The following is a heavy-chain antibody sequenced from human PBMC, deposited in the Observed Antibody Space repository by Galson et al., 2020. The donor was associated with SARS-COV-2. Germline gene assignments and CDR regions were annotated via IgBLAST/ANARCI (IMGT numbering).Heavy chain of an antibody. V-gene: IGHV3-7*01. J-gene: IGHJ4*02. Sequence: GGSLRLSCAASGFTLSSYWMSWARQAPGKGLEWVANIKQDGSEKYYVDSVKGRFTISRDNAKNSLYLQMNSLRAEDTAVYYCARDFGSGWLFYFDYWGQGTLVTVSS. CDR2: IKQDGSEK. CDR3: ARDFGSGWLFYFDY. D-gene: IGHD6-19*01. CDR1: GFTLSSYW.